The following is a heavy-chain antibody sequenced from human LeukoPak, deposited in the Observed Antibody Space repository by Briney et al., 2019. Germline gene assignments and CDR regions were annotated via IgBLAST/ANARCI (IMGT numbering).Heavy chain of an antibody. CDR3: ARMYYYARGEAYDY. CDR2: IAHSGST. Sequence: AETLSLTCTVSGGSINNNYWAWIRQPPGRGLEYIGYIAHSGSTDYNPSLKSRVQMSLDVSKNLFTLRLTSVTAADTALYYCARMYYYARGEAYDYWGLGTLVTVSS. CDR1: GGSINNNY. V-gene: IGHV4-59*01. J-gene: IGHJ4*02. D-gene: IGHD3-10*01.